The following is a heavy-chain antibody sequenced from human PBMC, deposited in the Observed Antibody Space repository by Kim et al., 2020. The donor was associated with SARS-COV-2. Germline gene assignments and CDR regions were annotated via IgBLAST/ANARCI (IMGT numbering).Heavy chain of an antibody. CDR1: GFTFGDYA. CDR2: IRSKAYGGTT. Sequence: GGSLRLSCTASGFTFGDYAMSWVRQAPGKGLEWVGFIRSKAYGGTTEYAASVKGRFTISRDDSKSIAYLQMNSLKTEDTAVYYCSSSWSDYWGQGTLVTV. J-gene: IGHJ4*02. CDR3: SSSWSDY. D-gene: IGHD6-13*01. V-gene: IGHV3-49*04.